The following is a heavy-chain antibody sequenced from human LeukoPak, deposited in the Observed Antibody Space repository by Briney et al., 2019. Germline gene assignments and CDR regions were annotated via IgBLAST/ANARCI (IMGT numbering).Heavy chain of an antibody. CDR1: GFSISYNY. J-gene: IGHJ4*02. CDR2: IYSAGDS. Sequence: AGGFLRLSCVVSGFSISYNYMSWVRQAPGKGLEWVSVIYSAGDSYYGDAVKGRFIISKDNSKNTVYLQMNRLRPEGTAVYYCASHYCSAGSCYFDGWGQGTLVTVSS. D-gene: IGHD2-8*02. V-gene: IGHV3-53*01. CDR3: ASHYCSAGSCYFDG.